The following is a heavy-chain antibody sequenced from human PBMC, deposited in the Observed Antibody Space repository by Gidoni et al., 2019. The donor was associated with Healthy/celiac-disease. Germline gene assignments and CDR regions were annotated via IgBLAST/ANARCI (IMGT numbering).Heavy chain of an antibody. D-gene: IGHD3-22*01. CDR2: ISSSSSTI. Sequence: EVQLVESGGGLVKPGDSLRLSCAAYGFTFSSYSMNWVRQAPGKGLEWVSYISSSSSTIYYADTVKGRFTISRDNAKNSLYLQMNSLRDEDTAVYYCARVDYDSSGYNSYWGQGTLVTVCS. J-gene: IGHJ4*02. CDR3: ARVDYDSSGYNSY. V-gene: IGHV3-48*02. CDR1: GFTFSSYS.